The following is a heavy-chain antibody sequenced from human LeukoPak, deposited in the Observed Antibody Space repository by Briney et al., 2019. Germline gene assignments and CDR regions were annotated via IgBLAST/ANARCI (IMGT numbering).Heavy chain of an antibody. CDR1: GYSISRGYY. CDR3: ARGALHNSFDP. J-gene: IGHJ5*02. CDR2: IYHSGST. V-gene: IGHV4-38-2*02. Sequence: SXXLSLTCTVSGYSISRGYYWGGIRPPPGKGREWIGSIYHSGSTYYNPSLKSRVTISVDTSKNQFSLKLSSVTPADTALFYCARGALHNSFDPWGQGTLVTVSS.